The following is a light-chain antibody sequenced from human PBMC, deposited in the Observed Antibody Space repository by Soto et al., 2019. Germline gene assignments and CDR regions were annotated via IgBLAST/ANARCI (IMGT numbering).Light chain of an antibody. V-gene: IGLV6-57*04. CDR1: VGNIASNY. CDR2: ENK. Sequence: NFMLTQPHSVSESPGKTVTISFSRSVGNIASNYVQWYQERPGSVPTTVIYENKQRPSGVPDRFSGSIDYSSNSAYLTISGLKTEDEADYYCQSYDTDSVFFGGGTKLTVL. CDR3: QSYDTDSVF. J-gene: IGLJ2*01.